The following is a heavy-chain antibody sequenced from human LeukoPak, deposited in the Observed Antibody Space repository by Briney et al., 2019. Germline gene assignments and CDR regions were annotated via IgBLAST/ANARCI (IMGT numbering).Heavy chain of an antibody. CDR2: ISSDASIT. D-gene: IGHD2-15*01. Sequence: GGSLRLSCAASGFTFSTYWMHWVRQDPGKGLVWVSRISSDASITSYANPVKGRFTISRDNARNTLYLQMNSLRAEDTALCYCATSARTYIGSSLDYWGQGTLVTVSS. CDR3: ATSARTYIGSSLDY. J-gene: IGHJ4*02. CDR1: GFTFSTYW. V-gene: IGHV3-74*01.